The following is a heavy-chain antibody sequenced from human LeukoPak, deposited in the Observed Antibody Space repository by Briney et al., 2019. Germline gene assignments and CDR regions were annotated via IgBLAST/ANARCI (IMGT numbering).Heavy chain of an antibody. Sequence: GGPLRLSCAASGFTFSDYYMSWIRQAPGKGLEWVSYISSSGSTIYYADSVKGRFTISRDNAKNSLYLQMNSLRAEDTAVYYCARVQWSHAFDIWGQGTMVTVSS. CDR3: ARVQWSHAFDI. V-gene: IGHV3-11*01. D-gene: IGHD2-15*01. CDR2: ISSSGSTI. CDR1: GFTFSDYY. J-gene: IGHJ3*02.